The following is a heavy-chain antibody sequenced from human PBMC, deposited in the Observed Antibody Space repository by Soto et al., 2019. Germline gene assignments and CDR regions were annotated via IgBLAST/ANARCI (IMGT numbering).Heavy chain of an antibody. CDR1: GGTFSSYT. CDR3: AMDDRYCSSTSCYVV. V-gene: IGHV1-69*02. Sequence: GASVKVSCKASGGTFSSYTISWVRQAPGQGLEWMGRIIPILGIANYAQKFQGRVTITADKSTSTAYMELSSLRSEDTAVYYCAMDDRYCSSTSCYVVWGQGTLVTVSS. D-gene: IGHD2-2*01. CDR2: IIPILGIA. J-gene: IGHJ4*02.